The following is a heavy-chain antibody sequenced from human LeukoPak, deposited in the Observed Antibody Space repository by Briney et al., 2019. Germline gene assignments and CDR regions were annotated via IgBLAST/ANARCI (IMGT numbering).Heavy chain of an antibody. CDR3: AEQQLVGWFDP. D-gene: IGHD6-13*01. CDR1: GGTLSSYA. Sequence: ASVKVSCKASGGTLSSYAISWVRQAPGQGLEWMGGIIPIFGTANYAQKFQGRVTITTDESTSTAYMELSSLRSEDTAVYYCAEQQLVGWFDPWGQGTLVTVSS. CDR2: IIPIFGTA. V-gene: IGHV1-69*05. J-gene: IGHJ5*02.